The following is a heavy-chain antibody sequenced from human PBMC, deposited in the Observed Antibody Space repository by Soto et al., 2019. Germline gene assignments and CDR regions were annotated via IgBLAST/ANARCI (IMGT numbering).Heavy chain of an antibody. CDR1: GYTFTSSD. Sequence: QVQLVQSGAEVKKPGASVRVSCKASGYTFTSSDVYWVRQATGQGLELMGWMNPNTGNTGYAQKFQGRVTMTRNTSISTAYMELSSLRSEDTAVYYCVRGSNHCSGGSCYSDWFDPWGQGTPVTVSS. D-gene: IGHD2-15*01. CDR2: MNPNTGNT. J-gene: IGHJ5*02. V-gene: IGHV1-8*01. CDR3: VRGSNHCSGGSCYSDWFDP.